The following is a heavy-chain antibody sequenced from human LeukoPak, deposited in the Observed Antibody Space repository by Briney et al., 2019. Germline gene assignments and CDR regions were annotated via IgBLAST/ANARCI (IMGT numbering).Heavy chain of an antibody. CDR3: ARDKVAGTNWYFDL. V-gene: IGHV4-59*01. CDR2: IYYSGST. D-gene: IGHD6-19*01. J-gene: IGHJ2*01. Sequence: PPETLSLTCTVSGGSISSYYWSWLRQPPGKGLEWIGYIYYSGSTNYNPSLKSRVTISVDTSKNQFSLKLSSVTAADTAVYYCARDKVAGTNWYFDLWGRGTLVTVSS. CDR1: GGSISSYY.